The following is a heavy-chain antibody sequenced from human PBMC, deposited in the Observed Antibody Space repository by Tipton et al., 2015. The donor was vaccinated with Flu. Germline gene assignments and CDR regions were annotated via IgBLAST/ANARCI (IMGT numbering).Heavy chain of an antibody. V-gene: IGHV4-59*07. CDR1: GGSMSSFY. J-gene: IGHJ4*02. Sequence: TLSLTCIVSGGSMSSFYWSWIRQPPGKGLEWIGNIYYSGSTNYNPSLKSRVTISVDMSKNQFSLKLNSVTAADTAVYYCARSPGYYFDYWGQGTLVTVSS. CDR3: ARSPGYYFDY. CDR2: IYYSGST.